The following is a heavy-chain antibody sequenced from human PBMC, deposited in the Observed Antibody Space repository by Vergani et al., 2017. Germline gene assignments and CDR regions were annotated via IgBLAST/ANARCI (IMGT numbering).Heavy chain of an antibody. J-gene: IGHJ4*02. CDR3: TKGSRGYTGYFFDY. Sequence: QVQLVQSGAEVKKPGASVKVSCKASGYTFTSYGISWVRQAPGQGLEWMGSISPHTGRTNTAQQFQDRVIMTTDTSTSTAYLSLGTLTSDDTAVYYCTKGSRGYTGYFFDYWGQGTLATVSS. CDR2: ISPHTGRT. V-gene: IGHV1-18*04. CDR1: GYTFTSYG. D-gene: IGHD5-12*01.